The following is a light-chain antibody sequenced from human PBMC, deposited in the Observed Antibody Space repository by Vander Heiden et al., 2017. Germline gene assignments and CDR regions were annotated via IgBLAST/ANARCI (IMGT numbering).Light chain of an antibody. CDR3: SAWDNSLNAWV. CDR1: SSNIGSRT. CDR2: SNN. Sequence: QSVLTQPPSASGTPGQRVTISCSGSSSNIGSRTVNWYQHLPGTAPKLLIYSNNQRPSGVPDRISASKSGTSASLAVSGLQYEDEADYYCSAWDNSLNAWVFGGGTKLTVL. V-gene: IGLV1-44*01. J-gene: IGLJ3*02.